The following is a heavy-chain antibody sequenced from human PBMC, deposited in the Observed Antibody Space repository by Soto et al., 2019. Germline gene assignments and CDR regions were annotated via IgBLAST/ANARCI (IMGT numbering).Heavy chain of an antibody. J-gene: IGHJ4*02. CDR3: ARSIAVAGKDY. V-gene: IGHV1-69*02. Sequence: QVQLVQSGAEVKKPGSSVKVSCKASGGTFSSYTISWVRQAPGQGLEWMGRILPILGIANYAQKFQGRVTITADKSTSTADMELSRLRSEETAVYYCARSIAVAGKDYWGQGTLVTVAS. CDR2: ILPILGIA. CDR1: GGTFSSYT. D-gene: IGHD6-19*01.